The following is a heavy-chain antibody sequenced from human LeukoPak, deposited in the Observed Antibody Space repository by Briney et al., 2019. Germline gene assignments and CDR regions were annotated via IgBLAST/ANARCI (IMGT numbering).Heavy chain of an antibody. D-gene: IGHD2-2*01. CDR3: ASCFRSTSCYGDFDY. Sequence: ASVKVSCKASGYTFTSYGISWVRQAPGQGLEWMGWISAYNGNTNYAQKLQGRVTMTTDTSTSTAYMELRSLRSDDTAVYYCASCFRSTSCYGDFDYWGQGTLVTVSS. CDR1: GYTFTSYG. V-gene: IGHV1-18*01. CDR2: ISAYNGNT. J-gene: IGHJ4*02.